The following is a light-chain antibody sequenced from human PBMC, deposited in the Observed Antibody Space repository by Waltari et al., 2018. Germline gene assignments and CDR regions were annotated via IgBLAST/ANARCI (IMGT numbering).Light chain of an antibody. J-gene: IGLJ2*01. CDR2: QDS. V-gene: IGLV3-1*01. CDR3: QAWDSSNNVV. Sequence: SYERTQPPSVSVSPGQTASITCPRDNLGDKAACWYELMPGQSPVLVIYQDSKRPSGIPERFSGSNSGNTATLTISGTQAMDEADYYCQAWDSSNNVVFGGGTKLTVL. CDR1: NLGDKA.